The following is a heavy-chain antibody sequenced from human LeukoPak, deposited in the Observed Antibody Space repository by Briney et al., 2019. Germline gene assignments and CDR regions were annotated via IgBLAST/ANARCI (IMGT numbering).Heavy chain of an antibody. V-gene: IGHV4-34*01. CDR2: INHSGST. J-gene: IGHJ4*02. CDR3: ARRVDTAMVTEN. D-gene: IGHD5-18*01. CDR1: GGSFSGYY. Sequence: SETLSLTCAVYGGSFSGYYWSWIRQPPGKGLEWIGEINHSGSTNYNPSLKSRVTISVDTSKNQFSLKLSSVTAADTAVYYCARRVDTAMVTENWGQGTLVTVSS.